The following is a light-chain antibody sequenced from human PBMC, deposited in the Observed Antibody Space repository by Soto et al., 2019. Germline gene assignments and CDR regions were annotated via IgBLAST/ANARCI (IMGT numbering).Light chain of an antibody. CDR1: QSVLYSPNNKTY. Sequence: DIVMTPTPDSLAVSLGARATINCKSSQSVLYSPNNKTYLAWYQQKPGQPPKLLIYGASTRESGVPDRFSGSGSGTDFTLTTSSLQAEDVAVYYCQQYYSTPLTFGGGTKVDIK. CDR3: QQYYSTPLT. J-gene: IGKJ4*02. V-gene: IGKV4-1*01. CDR2: GAS.